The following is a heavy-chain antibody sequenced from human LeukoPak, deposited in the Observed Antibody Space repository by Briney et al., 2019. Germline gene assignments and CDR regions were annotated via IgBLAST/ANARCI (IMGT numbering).Heavy chain of an antibody. CDR3: ARERLSPNWFDP. V-gene: IGHV3-74*01. CDR2: INSDGSST. CDR1: GFTFSSYW. J-gene: IGHJ5*02. Sequence: GGSLRLSCAASGFTFSSYWMHWVRQAPGKGLVWVSRINSDGSSTSYADSVKGRFTISRDNAKNTLHLQMNSLRAEDTAVYYCARERLSPNWFDPWGQGTLVTVSS. D-gene: IGHD3-16*02.